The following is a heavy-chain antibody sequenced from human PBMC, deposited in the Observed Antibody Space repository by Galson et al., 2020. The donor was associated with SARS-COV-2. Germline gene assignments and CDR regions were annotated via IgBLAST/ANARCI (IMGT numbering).Heavy chain of an antibody. D-gene: IGHD1-26*01. CDR3: ATASIVGAPNWFDP. Sequence: ASVKVSCKVSGYTLTELSMHWVRQAPGRGLEWMGGFDPEGGETIYAQKFQGRVTMTEDTSTDTAYMELSSLRSEDTAVYYCATASIVGAPNWFDPWGQGTLVTVSS. CDR1: GYTLTELS. V-gene: IGHV1-24*01. CDR2: FDPEGGET. J-gene: IGHJ5*02.